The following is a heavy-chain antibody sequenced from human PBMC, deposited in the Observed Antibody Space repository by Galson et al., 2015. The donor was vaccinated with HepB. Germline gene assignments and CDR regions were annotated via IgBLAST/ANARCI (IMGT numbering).Heavy chain of an antibody. CDR2: VSHDETKK. V-gene: IGHV3-30*06. CDR1: GFAFGACA. CDR3: ATVGWVMTPGFDV. Sequence: SLRLSCAASGFAFGACAMHWVRQTPVKGLECVAYVSHDETKKHYAGSVQGRFTVARDNSKDTLFLQMNSLRSDDTALYYCATVGWVMTPGFDVWGRGAMVTVSS. D-gene: IGHD2-21*02. J-gene: IGHJ3*01.